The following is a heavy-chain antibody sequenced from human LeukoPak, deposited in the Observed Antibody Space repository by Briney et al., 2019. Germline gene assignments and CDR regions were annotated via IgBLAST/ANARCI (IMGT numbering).Heavy chain of an antibody. V-gene: IGHV3-7*04. Sequence: PGGSLRLSCAASGFTFSSYWMSWVRQAPGKGLEWVANINQDGNEKYYVDSVKGRFTISRDNTKSSLYLQLNSLRAEDTAVYYCARGRYYYDSGSYYNVYYFDYWGQGTLVTVSS. CDR1: GFTFSSYW. CDR3: ARGRYYYDSGSYYNVYYFDY. CDR2: INQDGNEK. J-gene: IGHJ4*02. D-gene: IGHD3-10*01.